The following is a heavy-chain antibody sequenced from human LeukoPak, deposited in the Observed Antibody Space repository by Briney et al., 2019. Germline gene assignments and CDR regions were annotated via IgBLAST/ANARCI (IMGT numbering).Heavy chain of an antibody. CDR1: GFTVSSNY. J-gene: IGHJ2*01. V-gene: IGHV3-53*01. CDR2: IYSGGST. D-gene: IGHD6-13*01. CDR3: AKGSSSWYGWYFDL. Sequence: GGSLRLSCAASGFTVSSNYMNWVRQAPGKGLEWVSVIYSGGSTYYADPVKGRFTISRDNSKNTLYLQMNSLRAEDTAVYYCAKGSSSWYGWYFDLWGRGTLVTVSS.